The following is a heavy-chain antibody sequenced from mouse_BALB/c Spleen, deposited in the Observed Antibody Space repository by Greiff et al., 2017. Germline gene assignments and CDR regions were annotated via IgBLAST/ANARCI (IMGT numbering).Heavy chain of an antibody. CDR3: ASGGNYFDY. V-gene: IGHV1-7*01. CDR1: GYTFTSYW. J-gene: IGHJ2*01. Sequence: VQLQQSGAELAKPGASVKMSCKASGYTFTSYWMHWVKQRPGQGLEWIGYINPSTGYTEYNQKFKDKATLTADKSSSTAYMQLSSLTSEDSAVYYCASGGNYFDYWGQGTTLTVSS. CDR2: INPSTGYT.